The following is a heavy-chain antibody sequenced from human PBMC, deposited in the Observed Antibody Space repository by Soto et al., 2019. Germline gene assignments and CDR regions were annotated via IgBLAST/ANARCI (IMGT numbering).Heavy chain of an antibody. D-gene: IGHD3-22*01. CDR1: GFPFSSYG. V-gene: IGHV3-30*18. J-gene: IGHJ3*02. CDR2: ISYDGSNK. CDR3: AKDLGPMIVANGAFDI. Sequence: GGSLILSCAASGFPFSSYGMHLVRPAPGKGLEWVAVISYDGSNKYYADSVKGRFTISRDNSKNTLYLQMNSLRAEDTAVYYCAKDLGPMIVANGAFDIWGQGTMVTVSS.